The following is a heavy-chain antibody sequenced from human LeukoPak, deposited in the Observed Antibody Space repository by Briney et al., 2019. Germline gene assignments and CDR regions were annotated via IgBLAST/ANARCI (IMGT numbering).Heavy chain of an antibody. D-gene: IGHD3-10*01. CDR1: GYTFTSYW. J-gene: IGHJ4*02. CDR3: ARVDYYNFDY. Sequence: GESLKISCKGSGYTFTSYWIGWVRQMPGKGLEWMGIIYAGDSETNYNPSFQGRVTISADKSISTVYLQWGSLKASDTAMYYCARVDYYNFDYWGQGTLVTVSS. V-gene: IGHV5-51*01. CDR2: IYAGDSET.